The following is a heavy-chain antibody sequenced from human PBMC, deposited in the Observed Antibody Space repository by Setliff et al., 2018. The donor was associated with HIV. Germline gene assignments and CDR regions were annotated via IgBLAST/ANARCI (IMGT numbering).Heavy chain of an antibody. D-gene: IGHD3-10*01. CDR3: ASGSLGKFIN. CDR2: IYHSGST. CDR1: GSFINSDY. Sequence: SETMSLTCAVSGSFINSDYWGWIRQPPGKGLEWNGSIYHSGSTYDSPCLKSRVAISVDRSKSQFSLRLTSVTAAATATYYCASGSLGKFINWGQGTLVTVSS. V-gene: IGHV4-38-2*01. J-gene: IGHJ4*02.